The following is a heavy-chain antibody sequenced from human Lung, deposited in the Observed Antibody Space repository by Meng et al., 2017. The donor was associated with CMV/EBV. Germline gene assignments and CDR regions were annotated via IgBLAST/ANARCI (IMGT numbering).Heavy chain of an antibody. CDR3: ARGLGYCNSATCYSYFYYAMDV. CDR1: GGSLSGHS. Sequence: SXTXSLXCAVYGGSLSGHSWSWIRQPPGQGLEWIGDIYQRGSPNYNSSLKSRVTISLDTSRNQFSLNLKSLTAADGAVYFCARGLGYCNSATCYSYFYYAMDVWXQETTVTVSS. V-gene: IGHV4-34*01. D-gene: IGHD2-2*01. CDR2: IYQRGSP. J-gene: IGHJ6*02.